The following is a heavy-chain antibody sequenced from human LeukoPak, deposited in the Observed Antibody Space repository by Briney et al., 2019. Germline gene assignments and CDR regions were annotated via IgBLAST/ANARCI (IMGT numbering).Heavy chain of an antibody. CDR1: GGSISSYY. J-gene: IGHJ4*02. CDR3: AASARLILQESVY. Sequence: SETLSLTCTVSGGSISSYYWSWIRQPPGKGLEWIGYIYYSGSTTYNPSLRSRVTISVDTSKNQFSLRQSSVTAADTAVYYCAASARLILQESVYWGQGAQVTVSS. V-gene: IGHV4-59*08. D-gene: IGHD6-19*01. CDR2: IYYSGST.